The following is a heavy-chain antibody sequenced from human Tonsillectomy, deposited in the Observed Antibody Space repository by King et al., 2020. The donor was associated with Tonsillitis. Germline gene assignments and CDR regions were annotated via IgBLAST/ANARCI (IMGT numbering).Heavy chain of an antibody. J-gene: IGHJ3*02. CDR2: IRYDGSNK. V-gene: IGHV3-30*02. CDR3: VAARCGESFGFDVFDI. D-gene: IGHD5-18*01. CDR1: GFTFSTYG. Sequence: VQLVESGGGVVQPGGSLRLSCTASGFTFSTYGMHWVRQAPGKGLEWVSFIRYDGSNKYYVDSVKGRFTISRDNSKNTLYLQMNSLRAEDTAAYYCVAARCGESFGFDVFDIGGQGTMVTVSS.